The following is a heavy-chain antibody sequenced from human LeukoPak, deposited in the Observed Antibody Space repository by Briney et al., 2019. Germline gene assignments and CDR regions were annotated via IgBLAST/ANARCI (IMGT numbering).Heavy chain of an antibody. D-gene: IGHD6-19*01. J-gene: IGHJ3*01. V-gene: IGHV4-31*03. CDR3: ARSSGWRDAFDF. CDR1: RGPTSTCSYY. CDR2: TYNSGNT. Sequence: SHIPHLTCPPSRGPTSTCSYYWNRIRPLPANGLEWIGYTYNSGNTYYNPSFGSRATISTDTSMNQFFLKSHSVTAADTAVYYCARSSGWRDAFDFWGRGTMVTVSS.